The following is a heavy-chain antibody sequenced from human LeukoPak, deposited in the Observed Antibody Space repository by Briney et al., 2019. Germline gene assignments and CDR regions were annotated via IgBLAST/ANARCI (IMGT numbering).Heavy chain of an antibody. CDR2: IYYSGST. Sequence: SETLSLTCTVSSGSISSYYWSWIRQPPGKGLEWIGYIYYSGSTNYNPSLKSRVTISVDTSKNQFSLKLSSVTAADTAVYYCARVKSSRDDAFDIWGQGTMVTVSS. D-gene: IGHD6-19*01. CDR3: ARVKSSRDDAFDI. V-gene: IGHV4-59*01. J-gene: IGHJ3*02. CDR1: SGSISSYY.